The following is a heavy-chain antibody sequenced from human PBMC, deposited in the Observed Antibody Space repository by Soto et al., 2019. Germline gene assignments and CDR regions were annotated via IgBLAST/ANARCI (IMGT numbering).Heavy chain of an antibody. CDR3: AGWGTTGGFDL. V-gene: IGHV3-30*19. Sequence: QVQLVGSGGGVVQPGTSLRLSCAASGFRFKSFVMHWVRQAPGKGLEWVAFTSYDGNNKDYGDSVKGRFTVSRDNSQNTLPPQMDFLHPEDTAIYYCAGWGTTGGFDLWGQGTLVSVSS. D-gene: IGHD3-16*01. J-gene: IGHJ4*02. CDR2: TSYDGNNK. CDR1: GFRFKSFV.